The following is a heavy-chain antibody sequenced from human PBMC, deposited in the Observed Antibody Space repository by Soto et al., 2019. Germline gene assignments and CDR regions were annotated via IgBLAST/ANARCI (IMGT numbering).Heavy chain of an antibody. CDR3: ASHLSHRGYSYGPFDY. CDR1: GGSISSGGYY. CDR2: IYYSGST. D-gene: IGHD5-18*01. J-gene: IGHJ4*02. V-gene: IGHV4-31*03. Sequence: PSETLSLTCTVSGGSISSGGYYWSWIRQHPGKGLEWIGYIYYSGSTYYNPSLKSRVTISVDTSKNQFSLKLSSVTAADTAVYYCASHLSHRGYSYGPFDYWGQGTLVTVSS.